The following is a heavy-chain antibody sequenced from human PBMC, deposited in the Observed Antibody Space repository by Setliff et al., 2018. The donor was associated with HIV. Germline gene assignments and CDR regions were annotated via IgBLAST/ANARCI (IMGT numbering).Heavy chain of an antibody. V-gene: IGHV5-51*01. Sequence: GESLKISCQAFGYSFSDHWIGWVRQMPGKGLEWMGIIYPRDSETRFSPSFQGQVTISADKSTSTAYLQWSSLKASDTAMYYCATTLTSTWYGFFRHWGQGTLVTVSS. D-gene: IGHD6-13*01. CDR2: IYPRDSET. CDR3: ATTLTSTWYGFFRH. J-gene: IGHJ1*01. CDR1: GYSFSDHW.